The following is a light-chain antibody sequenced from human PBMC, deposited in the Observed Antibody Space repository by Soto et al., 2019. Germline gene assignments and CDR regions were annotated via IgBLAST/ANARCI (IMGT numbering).Light chain of an antibody. J-gene: IGKJ1*01. CDR2: GAS. CDR1: QSVSSN. CDR3: QQYHNWPPRT. V-gene: IGKV3-15*01. Sequence: EIVMTQSPATLSVSPGERVTLSCRASQSVSSNLAWYQQKPGQAPRLPIYGASTRATGIPARFSGGGSETEFTLTISSLQSEDFAVYYCQQYHNWPPRTFGQGTKVEIK.